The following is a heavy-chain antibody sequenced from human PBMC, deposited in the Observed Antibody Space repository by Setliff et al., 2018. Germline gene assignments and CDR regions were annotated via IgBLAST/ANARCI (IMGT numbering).Heavy chain of an antibody. CDR2: IYNSGST. D-gene: IGHD2-21*01. V-gene: IGHV4-4*08. Sequence: SETLSLTCTVSGGSISSYYWSWIRQPPGKGLEWIGYIYNSGSTNYNPSLKSRVTISADTSKNLFSLRLKSVTAADTAVYYCAKEYVVNSFVSNSHQHYGLDVWGQGTTVTVSS. J-gene: IGHJ6*02. CDR1: GGSISSYY. CDR3: AKEYVVNSFVSNSHQHYGLDV.